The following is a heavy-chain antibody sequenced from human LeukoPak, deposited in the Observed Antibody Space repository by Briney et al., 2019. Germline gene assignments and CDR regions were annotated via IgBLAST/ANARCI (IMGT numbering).Heavy chain of an antibody. Sequence: PSETLSLTCTVSGGSISSYYWSWIRQPPGKGLEWIGYIYYSGSTNYNPSLKSRVTISVDTSKNQFSLKLSSVTAADTAVYYCARHPHYDSGGYFIKWGTVKEDYFDYWGQGTLVTVSS. D-gene: IGHD3-22*01. CDR3: ARHPHYDSGGYFIKWGTVKEDYFDY. CDR2: IYYSGST. J-gene: IGHJ4*02. V-gene: IGHV4-59*08. CDR1: GGSISSYY.